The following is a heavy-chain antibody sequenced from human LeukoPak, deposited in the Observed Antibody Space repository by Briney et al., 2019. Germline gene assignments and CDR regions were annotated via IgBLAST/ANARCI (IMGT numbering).Heavy chain of an antibody. CDR1: GGTFSSYA. D-gene: IGHD4-17*01. CDR2: IISILGIA. V-gene: IGHV1-69*04. CDR3: ARGTMTTTLENWFDP. Sequence: SVKVSCKASGGTFSSYAISWVRQAPGQGLDWMGRIISILGIANYAQKFQGRVTITADKSTSTAYMELSSLRSEDTAVYYCARGTMTTTLENWFDPWGQGTLVTVSS. J-gene: IGHJ5*02.